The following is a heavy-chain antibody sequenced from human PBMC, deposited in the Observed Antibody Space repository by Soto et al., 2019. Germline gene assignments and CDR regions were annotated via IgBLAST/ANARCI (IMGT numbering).Heavy chain of an antibody. CDR3: AKEPSSGRITMVRGAMGSYFDY. Sequence: GGSLRLSCAASGFTFSSYAMSWVRQAPGKGLEWVSAISGSGGSTYYADSVKGRFTISRDNSKNTLYLQMNSLRAEDTAVYYCAKEPSSGRITMVRGAMGSYFDYWGQGTLVTVSS. J-gene: IGHJ4*02. V-gene: IGHV3-23*01. D-gene: IGHD3-10*01. CDR2: ISGSGGST. CDR1: GFTFSSYA.